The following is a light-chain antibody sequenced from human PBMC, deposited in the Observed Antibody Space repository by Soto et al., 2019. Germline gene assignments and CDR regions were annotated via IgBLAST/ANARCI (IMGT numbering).Light chain of an antibody. V-gene: IGLV2-14*01. Sequence: QSALTQPASVSGSPGQSITVSCTGTSADIGLYNYVSWYQQYPGKAPRLLIYEVANRPSGVATRFSGSKSGNTASLTISGLQAEDEATYYCTSHAGTINFPYIFGTGTKVTVL. CDR2: EVA. CDR1: SADIGLYNY. CDR3: TSHAGTINFPYI. J-gene: IGLJ1*01.